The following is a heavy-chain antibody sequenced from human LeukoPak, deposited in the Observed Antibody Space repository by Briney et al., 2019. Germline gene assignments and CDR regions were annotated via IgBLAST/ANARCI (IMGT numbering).Heavy chain of an antibody. V-gene: IGHV3-43D*03. CDR2: ISWDGGST. D-gene: IGHD5-24*01. J-gene: IGHJ4*02. Sequence: GGSLRLSCAASGFTFDDYAMHWVRQAPGRGLEWVSLISWDGGSTYYADSVKGRFTISRDNSKNTLYLQMNSLRAEDTAVYYCARDPGWLHPASYFDYWGQGTLVTVSS. CDR3: ARDPGWLHPASYFDY. CDR1: GFTFDDYA.